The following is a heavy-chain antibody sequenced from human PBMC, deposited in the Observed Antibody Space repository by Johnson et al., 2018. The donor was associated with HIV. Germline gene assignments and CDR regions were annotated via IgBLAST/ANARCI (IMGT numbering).Heavy chain of an antibody. V-gene: IGHV3-30-3*01. CDR3: ARVGRNSSGWYVDAFDI. CDR1: GFTFSSSV. CDR2: ISYDGSNK. J-gene: IGHJ3*02. Sequence: QVQLVESGGGLVKPGGSLRLSCAASGFTFSSSVMHWVRQAPGKGLEWVAVISYDGSNKYYADSVKGRFTISRDNSKNTVYLQMNSLRAEDTAVYYCARVGRNSSGWYVDAFDIWGQGTMVTVSS. D-gene: IGHD6-19*01.